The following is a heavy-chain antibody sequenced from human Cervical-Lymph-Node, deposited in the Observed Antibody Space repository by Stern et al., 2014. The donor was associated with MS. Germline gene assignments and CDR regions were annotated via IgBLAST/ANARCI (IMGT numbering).Heavy chain of an antibody. CDR3: AADRTYYYDSSGYSPLDY. CDR2: IVVGSGNT. V-gene: IGHV1-58*01. Sequence: QLVESGPEVKKPGTSVKVSCKASGFTFTSSAVQWVRQARGQRLEWIGWIVVGSGNTNYAQKFQERVTITRDMSTSTAYMELSSLRSEDTAVYYCAADRTYYYDSSGYSPLDYWGQGTLVTVSS. D-gene: IGHD3-22*01. CDR1: GFTFTSSA. J-gene: IGHJ4*02.